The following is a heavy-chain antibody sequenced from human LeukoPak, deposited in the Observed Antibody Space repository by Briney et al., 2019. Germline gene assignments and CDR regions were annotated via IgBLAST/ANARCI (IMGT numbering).Heavy chain of an antibody. CDR3: ARGTDYGSGSYYRGYNWFDP. CDR1: GGSFSGYY. CDR2: INHSGST. D-gene: IGHD3-10*01. V-gene: IGHV4-34*01. J-gene: IGHJ5*02. Sequence: SETLSLTCAVYGGSFSGYYWSWIRQPPGKGLEWIGEINHSGSTNYNPSLRSRVTISVDTSKNQFSLKLSSVTAADTAVYYCARGTDYGSGSYYRGYNWFDPWGQGTLVTLFS.